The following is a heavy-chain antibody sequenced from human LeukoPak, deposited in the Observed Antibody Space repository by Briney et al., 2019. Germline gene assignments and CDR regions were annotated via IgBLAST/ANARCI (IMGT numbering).Heavy chain of an antibody. CDR3: ASHDYYESSLGYYFGY. D-gene: IGHD3-22*01. CDR1: GFTVSSNY. CDR2: IYSGGST. V-gene: IGHV3-66*01. J-gene: IGHJ4*02. Sequence: PGGSLRLSCAASGFTVSSNYVSWVRQAPGKGLEWVSVIYSGGSTYYADSVKGRFTISRDNSKNTLYLQMNSLRAEDTAVYYCASHDYYESSLGYYFGYWGQGTLVTVSS.